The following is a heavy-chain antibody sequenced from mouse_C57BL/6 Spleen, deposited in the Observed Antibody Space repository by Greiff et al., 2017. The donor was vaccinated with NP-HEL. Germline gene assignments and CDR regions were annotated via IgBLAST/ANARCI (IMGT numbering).Heavy chain of an antibody. J-gene: IGHJ4*01. Sequence: QVQLQQPGAELVRPGSSVKLSCKASGYTFTSYWMHWVKQRPIQGLEWIGNIDPSDSETHYNQKFKDKATLTVDKSSSTAYMQLSSLTSEDSAVYYCARRGLGPLLSMDYWGQGTSVTVSS. CDR2: IDPSDSET. CDR3: ARRGLGPLLSMDY. D-gene: IGHD2-10*01. CDR1: GYTFTSYW. V-gene: IGHV1-52*01.